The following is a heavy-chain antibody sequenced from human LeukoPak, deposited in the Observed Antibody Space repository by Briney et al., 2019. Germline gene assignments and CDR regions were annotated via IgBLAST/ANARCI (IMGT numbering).Heavy chain of an antibody. CDR1: GYTFTSYD. Sequence: ASVKVSRKASGYTFTSYDINWVRQATGQGLEWMGWMNPNSGNTGYAQKFQGRVTMTRNTSISTAYMELSSLRSEDTAVYYCARGKYCSSTSCSFYYYYGMDVWGQGTTVTVSS. V-gene: IGHV1-8*01. J-gene: IGHJ6*02. CDR3: ARGKYCSSTSCSFYYYYGMDV. D-gene: IGHD2-2*01. CDR2: MNPNSGNT.